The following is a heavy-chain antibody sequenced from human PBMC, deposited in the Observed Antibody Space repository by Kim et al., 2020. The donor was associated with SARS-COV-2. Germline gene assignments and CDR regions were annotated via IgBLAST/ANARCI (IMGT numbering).Heavy chain of an antibody. Sequence: GGSLRLSCAASGFTFRNYAMSWVRQAPGKGLEWVSAIAGSGGSTDYADSVKARFTIFRDNSENTLYLQMNSLRAEDTAVYYCAKRDSSGYYPNYGLDVWGQGTTVTVSS. V-gene: IGHV3-23*01. D-gene: IGHD3-22*01. CDR2: IAGSGGST. CDR1: GFTFRNYA. J-gene: IGHJ6*02. CDR3: AKRDSSGYYPNYGLDV.